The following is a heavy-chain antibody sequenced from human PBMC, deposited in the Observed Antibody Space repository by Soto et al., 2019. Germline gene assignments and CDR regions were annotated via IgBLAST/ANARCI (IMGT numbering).Heavy chain of an antibody. CDR3: AKTTDGWFSAFEI. J-gene: IGHJ3*02. Sequence: SGRRSCASPGFVVPRYAMPWVRQAPGKGLEWVSAISGSGTTAYYADSVKGRFIFSRDNPKNTMYLQMNSLRAEDTAVYFCAKTTDGWFSAFEIW. CDR1: GFVVPRYA. V-gene: IGHV3-23*01. D-gene: IGHD6-19*01. CDR2: ISGSGTTA.